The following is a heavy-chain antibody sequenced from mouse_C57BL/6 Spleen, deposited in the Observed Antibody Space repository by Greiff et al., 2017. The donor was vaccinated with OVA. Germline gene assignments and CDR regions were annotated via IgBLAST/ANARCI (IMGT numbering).Heavy chain of an antibody. J-gene: IGHJ1*03. D-gene: IGHD4-1*01. CDR1: GYTFTSYW. Sequence: QVQLQQPGAELVMPGASVKLSCKASGYTFTSYWMHWVKQRPGQGLEWIGEIDPSDSYTNYNQKFKGKSTLTVDKSSSTAYRQLSSLTSEDAAVDYGARKTGTFPYWYFDVWGTGTTVTVSS. V-gene: IGHV1-69*01. CDR3: ARKTGTFPYWYFDV. CDR2: IDPSDSYT.